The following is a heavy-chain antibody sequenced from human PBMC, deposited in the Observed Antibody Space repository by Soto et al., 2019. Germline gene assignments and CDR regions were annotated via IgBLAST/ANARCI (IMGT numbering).Heavy chain of an antibody. CDR1: GFTFSSYG. CDR3: ARDTYYYDTSGYYYAN. V-gene: IGHV3-30*03. J-gene: IGHJ4*02. CDR2: ISSDGGNK. Sequence: GSLRLFCAASGFTFSSYGMHWVRQAPGKGLEWVALISSDGGNKYYADSVKGRFTISRDNSKNTLFLQMNSLRAEDAAVYYCARDTYYYDTSGYYYANWGLGTLVTVS. D-gene: IGHD3-22*01.